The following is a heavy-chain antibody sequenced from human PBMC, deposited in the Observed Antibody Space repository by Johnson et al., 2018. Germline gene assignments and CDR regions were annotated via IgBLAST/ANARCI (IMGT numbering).Heavy chain of an antibody. CDR2: ISYDGSNK. V-gene: IGHV3-30*18. CDR3: AKDRDPFALSPAARFDY. J-gene: IGHJ4*02. Sequence: QVQLGQSGGGVVQPGRSLRLSCAASGFTFSSYGMHWVRQAPGKGLEWVAVISYDGSNKYYADSVKGRFTISRDNSKNTLYLQMNSLRAEDTAVFYCAKDRDPFALSPAARFDYWGQGTLVTVSS. CDR1: GFTFSSYG. D-gene: IGHD6-13*01.